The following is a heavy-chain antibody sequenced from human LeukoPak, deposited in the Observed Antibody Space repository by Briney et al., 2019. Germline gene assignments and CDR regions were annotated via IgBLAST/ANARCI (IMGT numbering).Heavy chain of an antibody. D-gene: IGHD2-21*01. Sequence: ASVKVSCKGSGYTFTGYYMHWLRQAPGQGLEWMGWINPNSGGTNYAQKFQGRVTMTRDTSISTAYMELSRLRSDDTAVYYCARPQGPHIVVIGGEFDYWGQGTLVTVSS. CDR2: INPNSGGT. J-gene: IGHJ4*02. CDR1: GYTFTGYY. V-gene: IGHV1-2*02. CDR3: ARPQGPHIVVIGGEFDY.